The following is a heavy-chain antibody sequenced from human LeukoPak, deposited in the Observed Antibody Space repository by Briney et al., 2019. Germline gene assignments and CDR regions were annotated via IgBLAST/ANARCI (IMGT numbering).Heavy chain of an antibody. CDR3: ATGAYGSGSSYNYYGMDV. V-gene: IGHV5-51*01. J-gene: IGHJ6*02. D-gene: IGHD3-10*01. CDR1: GYSFGNRW. CDR2: IYPDDSDT. Sequence: GESLKISCKVSGYSFGNRWIGWVRQMPGKGLEGMGIIYPDDSDTIYSPSFEGQVTISADKSISTAYLQWSSLKASDTAMYYCATGAYGSGSSYNYYGMDVWGQGTTVTVSS.